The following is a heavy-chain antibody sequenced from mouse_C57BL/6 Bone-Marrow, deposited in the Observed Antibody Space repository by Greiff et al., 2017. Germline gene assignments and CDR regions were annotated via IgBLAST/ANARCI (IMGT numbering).Heavy chain of an antibody. D-gene: IGHD2-13*01. Sequence: EVQRVESGGDLVKPGGSLKLSCAASGFTFSSYGMSWVRQTPDKRLEWVATISSGGSYTYYPDSVKGRFTISRDNAKNTLYLQMSSLKSEDTAMYYCARTDSSPYAMDYWGQGTSVTVSS. CDR3: ARTDSSPYAMDY. CDR1: GFTFSSYG. CDR2: ISSGGSYT. J-gene: IGHJ4*01. V-gene: IGHV5-6*01.